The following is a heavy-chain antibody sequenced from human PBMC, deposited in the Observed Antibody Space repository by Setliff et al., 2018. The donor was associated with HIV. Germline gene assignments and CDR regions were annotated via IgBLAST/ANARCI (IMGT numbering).Heavy chain of an antibody. V-gene: IGHV1-2*02. CDR1: GYTFTGYY. D-gene: IGHD3-3*01. CDR3: AREVKGDDFPFDN. Sequence: VASLKVSCKASGYTFTGYYIHWIRQAPGRGLQWLGWINPNDGGTKVAQQFQGRVTITRDTSISTAFMHLSGLRSDDTAMYYCAREVKGDDFPFDNWGRGTLVTVPQ. J-gene: IGHJ4*02. CDR2: INPNDGGT.